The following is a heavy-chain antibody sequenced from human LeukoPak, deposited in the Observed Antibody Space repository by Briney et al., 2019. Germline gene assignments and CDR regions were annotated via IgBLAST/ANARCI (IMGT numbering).Heavy chain of an antibody. Sequence: GGSLRLSCAASGFTFSSYSMDWVRQAPGKGLERVSYISSSSSTIYYADSVKGRFTISRDNAKNSLYLQMNSLRDEDTAVYYCAKAYCSSTSCPPDYWGQGTLVTVSS. CDR2: ISSSSSTI. J-gene: IGHJ4*02. D-gene: IGHD2-2*01. V-gene: IGHV3-48*02. CDR1: GFTFSSYS. CDR3: AKAYCSSTSCPPDY.